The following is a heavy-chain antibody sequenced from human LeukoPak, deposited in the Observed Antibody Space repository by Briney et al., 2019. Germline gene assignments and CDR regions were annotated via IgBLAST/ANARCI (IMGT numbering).Heavy chain of an antibody. D-gene: IGHD5-24*01. CDR1: GYTFTSYD. CDR3: ARGWDHNGWLQLYYYYGMDV. Sequence: ASVKVSCKASGYTFTSYDINWVRQATGQGLEWMGWMNPNSGNTGYAQKFQGRVTMTRNTSISTAYMELSSLRSEDTAVYYCARGWDHNGWLQLYYYYGMDVWGQGTTVTVSS. V-gene: IGHV1-8*01. CDR2: MNPNSGNT. J-gene: IGHJ6*02.